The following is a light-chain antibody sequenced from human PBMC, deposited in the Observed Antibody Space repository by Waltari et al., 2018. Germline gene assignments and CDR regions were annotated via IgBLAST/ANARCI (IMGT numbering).Light chain of an antibody. Sequence: DIVMTQSPDSLAVSLGERGPINCKSSPSVLYSSNNQNYLAWYQQKPGQPPKLLIYWASTRESGVPDRFSGSGSGTDFTLTISSLQAEDVAVYYCQQYYSTPFFGPGTKVDIK. CDR1: PSVLYSSNNQNY. CDR3: QQYYSTPF. V-gene: IGKV4-1*01. CDR2: WAS. J-gene: IGKJ3*01.